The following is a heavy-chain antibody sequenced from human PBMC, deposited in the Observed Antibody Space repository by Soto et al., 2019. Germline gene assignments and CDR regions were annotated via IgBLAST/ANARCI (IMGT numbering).Heavy chain of an antibody. CDR1: RFTFSGYG. Sequence: QVQLVESGGGVVQPGRSLRLSCAASRFTFSGYGMHWVRQAPGTGLEWVAVIWYDGSNKYYAASVKGRFTISRDNSKNTLYLQMNRLRAEETAVYYGARGGENGVTAILVYGGQVTLLTVSS. D-gene: IGHD2-21*02. J-gene: IGHJ4*02. CDR3: ARGGENGVTAILVY. V-gene: IGHV3-33*01. CDR2: IWYDGSNK.